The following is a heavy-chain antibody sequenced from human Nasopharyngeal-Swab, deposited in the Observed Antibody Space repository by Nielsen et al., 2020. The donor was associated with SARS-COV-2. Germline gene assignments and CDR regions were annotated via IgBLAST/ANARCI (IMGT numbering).Heavy chain of an antibody. CDR3: ARAEGGLYAPDY. Sequence: ETLSLTCAASGFTFSSYSMNWVRQAPGKGLEWVSSISSSSSYIYYADSVKGRFTISRDNAKNSLYLQMNSLRAEDTAVYYCARAEGGLYAPDYWGQGTLVTVSS. V-gene: IGHV3-21*01. J-gene: IGHJ4*02. CDR1: GFTFSSYS. CDR2: ISSSSSYI. D-gene: IGHD2-8*01.